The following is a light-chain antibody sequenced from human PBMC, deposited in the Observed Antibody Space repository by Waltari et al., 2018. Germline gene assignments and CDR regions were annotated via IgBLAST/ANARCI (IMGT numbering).Light chain of an antibody. CDR2: DVS. V-gene: IGLV2-14*01. CDR1: SSDVGGYNY. Sequence: QSALTQPASVSGSPGQSITISCTGTSSDVGGYNYVSWYRQRPGKAPKLMIYDVSKRPSGVSSLFSGSKSGNTASLTISGVQAEDEADYYCSSYTSSSTLLFGGGTRLTVL. CDR3: SSYTSSSTLL. J-gene: IGLJ2*01.